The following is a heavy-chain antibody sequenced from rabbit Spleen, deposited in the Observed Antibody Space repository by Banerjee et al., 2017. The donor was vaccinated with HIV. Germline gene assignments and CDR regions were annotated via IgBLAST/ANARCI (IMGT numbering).Heavy chain of an antibody. CDR3: ARDLVAVIGWNFNL. CDR1: GIDFSSYYY. V-gene: IGHV1S40*01. Sequence: QSLEESGGDLVKPGASLTLTCKASGIDFSSYYYMCWVRQAPGKGLEWIGCIYTGSGTTYHASWAKGRFTISRTSSTTVTLQMTSLTAADTATYFCARDLVAVIGWNFNLWGPGTLVTVS. D-gene: IGHD1-1*01. J-gene: IGHJ4*01. CDR2: IYTGSGTT.